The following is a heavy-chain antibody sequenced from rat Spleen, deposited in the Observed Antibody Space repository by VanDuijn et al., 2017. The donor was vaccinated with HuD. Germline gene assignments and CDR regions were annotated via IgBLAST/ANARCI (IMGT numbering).Heavy chain of an antibody. CDR3: GRRDYGGYGDY. CDR1: GFTFSDYY. D-gene: IGHD1-11*01. V-gene: IGHV5-22*01. CDR2: ISYEGSKT. Sequence: EVQLVESGGGLVQPGRSMKLSCAASGFTFSDYYMAWVRQAPKKGLEWVASISYEGSKTYHRDSVKGRFTISRDNAKSTLFLQMDSLRSEDTATYYCGRRDYGGYGDYWGQGVMVTVSS. J-gene: IGHJ2*01.